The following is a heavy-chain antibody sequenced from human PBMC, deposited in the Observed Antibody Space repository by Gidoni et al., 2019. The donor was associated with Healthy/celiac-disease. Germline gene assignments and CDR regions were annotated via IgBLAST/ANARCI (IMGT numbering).Heavy chain of an antibody. CDR2: LSDYGSNN. V-gene: IGHV3-30*18. CDR1: GFTFSSYG. Sequence: QVQLVESGGGVVQPGRSLRLSCAASGFTFSSYGMHWVRQAPGKGLEWVAVLSDYGSNNYYADSVKGRFTISRDNSKNTLYLQMNSLRAEDKAVYYCAKDLAGNQLPSAYWGQGTLVTVSS. D-gene: IGHD2-2*01. CDR3: AKDLAGNQLPSAY. J-gene: IGHJ4*02.